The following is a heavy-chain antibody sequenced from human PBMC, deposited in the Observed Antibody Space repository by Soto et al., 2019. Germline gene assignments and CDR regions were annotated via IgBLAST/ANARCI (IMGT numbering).Heavy chain of an antibody. V-gene: IGHV2-5*02. Sequence: QITLKESGPTLVKPTQTLTLTCTFSGFSLSTSGVGVGWIRQPPGKALEWLALIYWDDDKRYSPSLKSRLTIAKDTTKNQVVPTMTNMVTVDTATYYCAHVYYGDYEDAFDIWGQGTMVTVSS. CDR2: IYWDDDK. D-gene: IGHD4-17*01. CDR3: AHVYYGDYEDAFDI. J-gene: IGHJ3*02. CDR1: GFSLSTSGVG.